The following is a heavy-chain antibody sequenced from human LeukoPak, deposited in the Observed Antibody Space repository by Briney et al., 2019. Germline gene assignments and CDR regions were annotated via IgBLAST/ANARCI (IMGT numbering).Heavy chain of an antibody. D-gene: IGHD3-22*01. CDR1: GYTFTGYY. V-gene: IGHV1-2*02. CDR2: INPNRDGT. Sequence: GASLKVSCKTSGYTFTGYYMPWVRQAPGQALDWMEWINPNRDGTNYAQRFQGRVTMTRDTSMSTAYMERSRLRSDESAGYYCARYFYDSSGSSSDVFDIWGQGTMVSVFS. CDR3: ARYFYDSSGSSSDVFDI. J-gene: IGHJ3*02.